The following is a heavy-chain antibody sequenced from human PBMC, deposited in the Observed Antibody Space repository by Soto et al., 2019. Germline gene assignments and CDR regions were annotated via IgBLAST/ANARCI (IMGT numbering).Heavy chain of an antibody. CDR3: AKAWGDNWQESAFDV. Sequence: ELQLLESGGDLIQPGGSLRLSCAASGFGFSAYSMSWVRQAPGKGLEWVSGMSATGGSTYYIDSVKGRFIISRDNTRKTRYLQMNSRRTDDTAISYCAKAWGDNWQESAFDVWGLGTMVTV. V-gene: IGHV3-23*01. CDR1: GFGFSAYS. CDR2: MSATGGST. D-gene: IGHD1-20*01. J-gene: IGHJ3*01.